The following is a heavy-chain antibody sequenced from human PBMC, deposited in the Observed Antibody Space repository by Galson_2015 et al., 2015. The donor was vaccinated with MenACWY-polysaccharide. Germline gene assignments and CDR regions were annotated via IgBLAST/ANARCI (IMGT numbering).Heavy chain of an antibody. J-gene: IGHJ3*02. CDR1: GFTFSSYS. Sequence: SLRLSCAASGFTFSSYSMNWVRQAPGKGLEWVSYIYSTSSTIYYADSVKGRFTVSRDNAKNSLYLQMNNLRDEDTAVYYCAKYRGSYTFDIWGQGTMVTVSS. V-gene: IGHV3-48*02. D-gene: IGHD2-8*01. CDR3: AKYRGSYTFDI. CDR2: IYSTSSTI.